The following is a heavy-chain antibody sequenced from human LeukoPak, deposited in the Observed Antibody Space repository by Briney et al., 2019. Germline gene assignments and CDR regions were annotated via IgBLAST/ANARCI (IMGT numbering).Heavy chain of an antibody. CDR3: ASCGYSYDYYFDY. D-gene: IGHD5-18*01. CDR2: IIPIFGTA. V-gene: IGHV1-69*05. Sequence: GASVKVSCKASGGTFSSYAISWVRQAPGQGLEWMGGIIPIFGTANYAQKFQGRVTITTDESTSTAYMELSILRSEDTAVYYCASCGYSYDYYFDYWGQGTLVTVSS. CDR1: GGTFSSYA. J-gene: IGHJ4*02.